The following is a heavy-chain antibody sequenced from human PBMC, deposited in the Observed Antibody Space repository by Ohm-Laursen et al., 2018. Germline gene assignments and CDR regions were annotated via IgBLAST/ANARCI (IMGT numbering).Heavy chain of an antibody. Sequence: ASVNVSCQASGYTFTGYYMHWVRQAPGQGLEWMGWINPNSGGTNYAQKFQGRVTMTRDTSISTAYMELSRLRSDDTAVYYCARAPVGYDYDYWGQGTLVTVSS. J-gene: IGHJ4*02. D-gene: IGHD5-12*01. CDR1: GYTFTGYY. CDR2: INPNSGGT. CDR3: ARAPVGYDYDY. V-gene: IGHV1-2*02.